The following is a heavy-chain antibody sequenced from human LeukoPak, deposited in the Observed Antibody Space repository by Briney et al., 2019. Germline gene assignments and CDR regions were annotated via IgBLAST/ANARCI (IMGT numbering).Heavy chain of an antibody. D-gene: IGHD6-19*01. J-gene: IGHJ4*02. CDR3: ASGVAVAGTPQN. CDR2: ISGAGTST. Sequence: GGSLRLSCAASGFTFSSYAMSWVRQAPGKGLEWVSLISGAGTSTYYADSVKGRFTISRDNSKNTLYLQMNSLRAEDTAVYYCASGVAVAGTPQNWGQGTLVTVSS. V-gene: IGHV3-23*01. CDR1: GFTFSSYA.